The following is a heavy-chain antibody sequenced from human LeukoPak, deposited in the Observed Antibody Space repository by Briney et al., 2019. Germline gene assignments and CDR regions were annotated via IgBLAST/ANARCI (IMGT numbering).Heavy chain of an antibody. J-gene: IGHJ6*02. CDR1: GFTFSSYG. CDR3: ARALHIVVVVAADYYGMDV. CDR2: ISYDGSNK. D-gene: IGHD2-15*01. V-gene: IGHV3-30*03. Sequence: GGSLRLSCAASGFTFSSYGMHWVRQAPGKGLEWVAVISYDGSNKYYADSVKGRFTISRDNSKNTLYLQMNSLRAEDTAVYCCARALHIVVVVAADYYGMDVWGQGTTVTVSS.